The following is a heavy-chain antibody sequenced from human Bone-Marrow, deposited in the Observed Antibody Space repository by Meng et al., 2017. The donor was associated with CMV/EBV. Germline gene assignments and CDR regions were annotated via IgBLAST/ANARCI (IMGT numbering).Heavy chain of an antibody. CDR2: IYYSGST. J-gene: IGHJ3*02. D-gene: IGHD2-2*01. V-gene: IGHV4-39*07. CDR1: GGPISSSSYY. CDR3: AREGIVVVPAANDAFDI. Sequence: SETLSLTCTVSGGPISSSSYYWGWIRQPPGKGLEWIGSIYYSGSTYYNPSPKSRVTISVDTSKNQFSLKLSSVTAADTAVYYCAREGIVVVPAANDAFDIWGQGTMVTVSS.